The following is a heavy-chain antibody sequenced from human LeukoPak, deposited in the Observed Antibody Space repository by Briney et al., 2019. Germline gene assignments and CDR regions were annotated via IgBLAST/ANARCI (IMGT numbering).Heavy chain of an antibody. V-gene: IGHV3-48*03. D-gene: IGHD1-14*01. CDR1: GFTFSSYE. J-gene: IGHJ6*02. CDR2: ISSSGSTI. Sequence: GGSLRLSCAAFGFTFSSYEMNWVRQAPGKGLEWVSYISSSGSTIYYADSVKGRFTISRDNAKNSLYLQMNSLRAEDTAVYYCARETGVRRYYYYGMDVWGQGTTVTVSS. CDR3: ARETGVRRYYYYGMDV.